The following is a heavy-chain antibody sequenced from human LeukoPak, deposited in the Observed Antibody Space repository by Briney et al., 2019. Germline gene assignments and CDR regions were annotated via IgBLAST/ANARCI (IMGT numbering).Heavy chain of an antibody. J-gene: IGHJ4*02. Sequence: SETLSLTCTVSGYSISSGYYWGWIRQPPGKGLEWIGSIYHSGSTYYNPSLKSRVTISVDTSKNQFSLKLSSVTAADTAVYYCARAYSSSWYLLFDYWGQGTLVTVSS. CDR1: GYSISSGYY. CDR3: ARAYSSSWYLLFDY. D-gene: IGHD6-13*01. CDR2: IYHSGST. V-gene: IGHV4-38-2*02.